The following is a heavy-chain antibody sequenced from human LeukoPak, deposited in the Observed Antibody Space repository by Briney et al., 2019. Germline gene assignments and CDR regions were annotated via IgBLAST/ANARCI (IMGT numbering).Heavy chain of an antibody. CDR1: GLTFSDTN. V-gene: IGHV3-11*01. J-gene: IGHJ3*01. CDR2: IRRVPTDL. D-gene: IGHD4-17*01. Sequence: PGGSLRLSCVASGLTFSDTNLAWIRQAPGKGLEWISYIRRVPTDLYYADSVKGRFTITRDNGKNSLYLQMNSLRAEDTANYYCARRARDFGDSHAFDVWGQGTMVTVSS. CDR3: ARRARDFGDSHAFDV.